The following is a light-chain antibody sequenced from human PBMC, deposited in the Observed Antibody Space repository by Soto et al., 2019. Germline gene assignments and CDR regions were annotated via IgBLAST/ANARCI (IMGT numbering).Light chain of an antibody. J-gene: IGKJ5*01. CDR3: QQYNNWPPIT. CDR2: GAS. Sequence: IVMTQSPATLSVSLGERATLCCRASQDVSTNLAWYQLKPGQAPRLLIYGASRRATGIPDRFSGSGSGTDFTLTISSLQFEDFAVYYCQQYNNWPPITFGQGTRLEI. V-gene: IGKV3D-15*01. CDR1: QDVSTN.